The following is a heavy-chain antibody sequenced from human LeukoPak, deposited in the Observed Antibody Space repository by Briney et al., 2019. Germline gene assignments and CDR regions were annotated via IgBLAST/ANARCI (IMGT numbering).Heavy chain of an antibody. CDR1: GFTFSTYA. D-gene: IGHD6-19*01. CDR2: ISYDGTDK. CDR3: ARGGVYSSGWYAFFDY. Sequence: PGGSLRLSCAASGFTFSTYAMHWVRQAPGKGLEWVALISYDGTDKYYADSVKGRFTISRDNSKNTLNLQMNSLRADDTAVYYCARGGVYSSGWYAFFDYWGQGTLVTVSS. V-gene: IGHV3-30*04. J-gene: IGHJ4*02.